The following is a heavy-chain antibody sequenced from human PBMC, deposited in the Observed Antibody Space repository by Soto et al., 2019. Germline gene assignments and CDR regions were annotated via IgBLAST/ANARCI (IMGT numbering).Heavy chain of an antibody. CDR2: IQYSGDT. CDR3: AREARWDPPGYFDP. D-gene: IGHD1-26*01. V-gene: IGHV4-61*08. Sequence: SETLSLTCIVSGGSVGSGAYYWSWIRQPPGSALEWIGYIQYSGDTNYNSSLKSRVTISVDTSSNQISLTLRSVTAADTAVYYCAREARWDPPGYFDPWGQGILVTVSS. J-gene: IGHJ5*02. CDR1: GGSVGSGAYY.